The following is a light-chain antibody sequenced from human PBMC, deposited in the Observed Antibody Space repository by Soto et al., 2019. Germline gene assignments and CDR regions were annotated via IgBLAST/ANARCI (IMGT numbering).Light chain of an antibody. CDR1: QSVTSN. V-gene: IGKV3-15*01. J-gene: IGKJ1*01. CDR3: QQYNNWPQT. Sequence: EIVMTQSPATLSVSPGDRASLSCRASQSVTSNLAWYQQKPGHAPRLLIYGASTRATGIPARFSGSGSGTEFTLTISSLQSEDFAVYCCQQYNNWPQTSGQRTNVDIK. CDR2: GAS.